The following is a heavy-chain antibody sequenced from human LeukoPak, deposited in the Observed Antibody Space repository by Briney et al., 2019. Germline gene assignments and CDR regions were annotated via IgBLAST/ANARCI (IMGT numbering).Heavy chain of an antibody. V-gene: IGHV1-69*04. D-gene: IGHD2-15*01. Sequence: ASVKVSCKTSGYTFTHYYIHWVRQAPGQGLEWMGRIIPILGIANYAQKFQGRVTITADKSTSTAYMELSSLRSEDTAVYYCARGPVGYCSGGSCSVWFDPWGQGTLVTVSS. CDR1: GYTFTHYY. CDR2: IIPILGIA. J-gene: IGHJ5*02. CDR3: ARGPVGYCSGGSCSVWFDP.